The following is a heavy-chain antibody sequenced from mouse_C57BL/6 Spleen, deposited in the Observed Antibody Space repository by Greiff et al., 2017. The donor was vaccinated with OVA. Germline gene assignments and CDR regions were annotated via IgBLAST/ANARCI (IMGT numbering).Heavy chain of an antibody. Sequence: EVKVVESGGGLVKPGGSLKLSCAASGFTFSDYGMHWVRQAPEKGLEWVAYISSGSSTIYYADTVKGRFTISRDNAKNTLFLQMTSLRSEDTAMYYCAITTVVATDWYFDVWGTGTTVTVSS. J-gene: IGHJ1*03. CDR3: AITTVVATDWYFDV. D-gene: IGHD1-3*01. V-gene: IGHV5-17*01. CDR1: GFTFSDYG. CDR2: ISSGSSTI.